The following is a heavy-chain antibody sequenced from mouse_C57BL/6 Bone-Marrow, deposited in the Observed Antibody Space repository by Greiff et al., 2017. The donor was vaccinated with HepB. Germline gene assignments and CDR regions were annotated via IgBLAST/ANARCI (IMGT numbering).Heavy chain of an antibody. CDR3: ARSLSTVVSTDWYFDV. Sequence: QVQLQQPGAELVRPGSSVKLSCKASGYTFTSYWMHWVKQRPIQGLEWIGNIDPSDSETHYNQKFKDKATLTVDKSSSTAYMQLSSLTSEDSAVYYCARSLSTVVSTDWYFDVWGTGTTVTVSS. D-gene: IGHD1-1*01. V-gene: IGHV1-52*01. J-gene: IGHJ1*03. CDR1: GYTFTSYW. CDR2: IDPSDSET.